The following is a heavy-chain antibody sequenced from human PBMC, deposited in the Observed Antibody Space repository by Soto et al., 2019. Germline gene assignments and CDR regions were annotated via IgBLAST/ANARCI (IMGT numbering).Heavy chain of an antibody. V-gene: IGHV3-21*01. D-gene: IGHD4-4*01. CDR3: ERDDYSNFDY. Sequence: EVQLVESGGGLVKPGGSLRLSCAASGFTFSSYSMNWVRQAPGKGLEWVSSISSSSSYIYSADSVKGRFTISRDNAKNSLYLQMNSLRAEDTAVYYCERDDYSNFDYWGQGTLVTFSS. CDR2: ISSSSSYI. CDR1: GFTFSSYS. J-gene: IGHJ4*02.